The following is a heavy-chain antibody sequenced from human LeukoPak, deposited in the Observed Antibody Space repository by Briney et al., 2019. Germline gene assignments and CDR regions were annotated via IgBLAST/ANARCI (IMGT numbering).Heavy chain of an antibody. Sequence: GGSLRLSCAASGFTFSSYGMHWVRQAPGKGLEWVAFIRYDGSNKYYADSVKGRFTISRDNSKNPLYLQMNSLRAEDTAVYYCAKDCRGYYYYYMDVWGKGTTVTVSS. CDR3: AKDCRGYYYYYMDV. V-gene: IGHV3-30*02. CDR2: IRYDGSNK. CDR1: GFTFSSYG. D-gene: IGHD3-10*01. J-gene: IGHJ6*03.